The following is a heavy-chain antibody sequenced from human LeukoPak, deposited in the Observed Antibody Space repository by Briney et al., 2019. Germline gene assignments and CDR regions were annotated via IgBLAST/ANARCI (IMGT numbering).Heavy chain of an antibody. CDR3: GRGFSGYDYYFDY. D-gene: IGHD5-12*01. J-gene: IGHJ4*02. Sequence: PGGSLRLSCAASGFTFSNYWMHWVRQAPGKGLVWVSRINSDGINTSYADSVKGRFTISRDNSKNSLYLQMNSLRTEDTALYYCGRGFSGYDYYFDYWGQGTLVTVSS. V-gene: IGHV3-74*01. CDR2: INSDGINT. CDR1: GFTFSNYW.